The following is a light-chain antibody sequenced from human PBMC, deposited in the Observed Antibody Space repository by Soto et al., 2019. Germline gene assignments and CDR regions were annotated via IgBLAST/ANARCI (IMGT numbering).Light chain of an antibody. CDR1: HNVSSY. Sequence: EIVLTQSPATLSVSPGERVTLSCRASHNVSSYLAWYQQKPGQAPRLLIYDASNRATGIPARFSGSGSGTDFTLTISSLEPEDFAVYYCQQRSNWPPMYTVGQGTKVDIK. V-gene: IGKV3-11*01. CDR2: DAS. J-gene: IGKJ2*01. CDR3: QQRSNWPPMYT.